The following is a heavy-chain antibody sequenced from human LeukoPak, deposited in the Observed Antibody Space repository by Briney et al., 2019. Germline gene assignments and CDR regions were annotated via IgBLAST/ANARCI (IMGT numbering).Heavy chain of an antibody. Sequence: GGSLRLSCAASGFTFSDYYMSWIRQAPGKGLEWVSYISSSGSTIYYADSVRGRFTISRDNAKNSLYLQMNSLRAEDTAVYYCARMFDCSSTSCAFYFDYWGQGTLVTVSS. CDR2: ISSSGSTI. D-gene: IGHD2-2*01. CDR1: GFTFSDYY. J-gene: IGHJ4*02. CDR3: ARMFDCSSTSCAFYFDY. V-gene: IGHV3-11*04.